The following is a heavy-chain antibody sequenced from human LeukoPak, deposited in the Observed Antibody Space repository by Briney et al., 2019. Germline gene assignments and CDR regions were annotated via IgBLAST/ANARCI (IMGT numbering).Heavy chain of an antibody. J-gene: IGHJ4*02. Sequence: GASVKVSCKASGYTFTGYYMHWVRQAPGQGREWMGRINPNSGGTNYAQKFQGRVTITRDTSISTAYMELSRLRSDDTAVYYCARPRRGSSWYDYWGQGTLVTVSS. CDR2: INPNSGGT. CDR1: GYTFTGYY. D-gene: IGHD6-13*01. V-gene: IGHV1-2*06. CDR3: ARPRRGSSWYDY.